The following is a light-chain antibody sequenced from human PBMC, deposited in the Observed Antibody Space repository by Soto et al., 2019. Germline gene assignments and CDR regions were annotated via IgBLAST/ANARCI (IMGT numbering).Light chain of an antibody. V-gene: IGKV1-5*01. CDR1: QSISSW. J-gene: IGKJ1*01. Sequence: DIHLSQRPFTQTESVGDRVTITCRASQSISSWLAWYQQKPGKAPKLLIYDASSLESGVPSRFSGSGSGTEFTLTISSLQPDDFATYYCQQYNSYWTFGQGTKVDIK. CDR2: DAS. CDR3: QQYNSYWT.